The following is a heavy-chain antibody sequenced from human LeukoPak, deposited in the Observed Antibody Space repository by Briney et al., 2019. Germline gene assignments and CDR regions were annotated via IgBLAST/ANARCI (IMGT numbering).Heavy chain of an antibody. Sequence: SETLSLTCTVSGYSITSGYYWGWIRQPPGKGLEWIGSIYHSGSTFYNPSLKSRVTISVDPSKNQFSLKLSSVTAADTAVYYCARAQQLARRVGAFDYWGQGTLVTVSS. CDR1: GYSITSGYY. V-gene: IGHV4-38-2*02. CDR3: ARAQQLARRVGAFDY. J-gene: IGHJ4*02. CDR2: IYHSGST. D-gene: IGHD6-6*01.